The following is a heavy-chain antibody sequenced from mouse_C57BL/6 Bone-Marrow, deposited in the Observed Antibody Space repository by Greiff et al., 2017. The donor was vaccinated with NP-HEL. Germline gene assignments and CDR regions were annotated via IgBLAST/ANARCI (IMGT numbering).Heavy chain of an antibody. V-gene: IGHV1-69*01. D-gene: IGHD1-1*01. CDR2: IDPSDSYT. J-gene: IGHJ1*03. CDR3: ASGYYGSSYGWYFDV. CDR1: GYTFTSYW. Sequence: QVQLKQSGAELVMPGASVKLSCKASGYTFTSYWMHWVKQRPGQGLEWIGEIDPSDSYTNYNQKFKGKSTLTVDKSSSTAYMQLSSLTSEDSAVYYCASGYYGSSYGWYFDVWGTGTTVTVSS.